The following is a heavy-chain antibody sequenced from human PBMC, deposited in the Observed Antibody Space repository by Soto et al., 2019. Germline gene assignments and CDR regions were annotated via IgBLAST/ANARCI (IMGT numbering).Heavy chain of an antibody. CDR3: TRGILRGGRSSLDY. Sequence: EVQLVESGGGLVQPGGSLRLSCAASGFTFSDHYMDWVRQAPGKGLEWVGRIRNKANSHTTEYAASVKGRYTISRDDSTNSLYLHMSSLRTEDTAVYYCTRGILRGGRSSLDYWGQGTLVNVYS. V-gene: IGHV3-72*01. CDR2: IRNKANSHTT. J-gene: IGHJ4*02. CDR1: GFTFSDHY. D-gene: IGHD6-6*01.